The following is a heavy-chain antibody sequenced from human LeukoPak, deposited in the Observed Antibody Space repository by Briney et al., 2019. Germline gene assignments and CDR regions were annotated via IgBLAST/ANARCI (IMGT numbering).Heavy chain of an antibody. D-gene: IGHD6-19*01. V-gene: IGHV3-21*01. J-gene: IGHJ4*02. Sequence: GGSLRLSCAASGFTFSSYSMNWVRQAPGKGLEWVSSISSSSSYIYYADSVKGRFTISRDNAKNSLYLQMNSLRAEDTAVYYCARTRGLGGRYADYWGQGTLVTVSS. CDR1: GFTFSSYS. CDR2: ISSSSSYI. CDR3: ARTRGLGGRYADY.